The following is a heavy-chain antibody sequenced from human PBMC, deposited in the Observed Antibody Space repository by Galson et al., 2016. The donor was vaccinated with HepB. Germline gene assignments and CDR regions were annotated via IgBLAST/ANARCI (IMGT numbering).Heavy chain of an antibody. CDR2: IYHSGST. CDR3: ARGGETVTLALDY. D-gene: IGHD4-17*01. Sequence: SETLSLTCAVSGGSISSNNWWSWVRQPPGKGLEWIGEIYHSGSTNYNTSLKSRVTISLDKSKNQFSLQLSTVTAAVTAVYFCARGGETVTLALDYWGQGTLVTVSS. CDR1: GGSISSNNW. J-gene: IGHJ4*02. V-gene: IGHV4-4*02.